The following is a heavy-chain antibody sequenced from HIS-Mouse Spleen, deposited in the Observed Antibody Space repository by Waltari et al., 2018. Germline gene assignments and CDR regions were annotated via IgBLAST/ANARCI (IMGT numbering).Heavy chain of an antibody. D-gene: IGHD6-13*01. J-gene: IGHJ2*01. CDR1: GGSISSISYY. CDR2: IYYSGST. Sequence: QLQLQESGPGLVKPSETLSLTCTVSGGSISSISYYWAWLRQPPGKGLEWIGSIYYSGSTYYNPSLKSRVTISVDTSKNQFSLKLSSVTAADTAVYYCAREIPYSSSWYDWYFDLWGRGTLVTVSS. CDR3: AREIPYSSSWYDWYFDL. V-gene: IGHV4-39*07.